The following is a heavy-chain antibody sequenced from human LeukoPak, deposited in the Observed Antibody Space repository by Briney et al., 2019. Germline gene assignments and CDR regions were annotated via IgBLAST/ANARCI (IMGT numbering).Heavy chain of an antibody. J-gene: IGHJ6*02. CDR1: GGTFSSYA. CDR2: IIPILGIA. D-gene: IGHD2-15*01. Sequence: SVKVSCKASGGTFSSYAISWVRQAPGQGLEWMGRIIPILGIADYAQKFQGRVTITADKSTSTAYMELSSLRSEDTAVYYCARYCSGGSGYYYYGMDVWGQGTTVTVSS. CDR3: ARYCSGGSGYYYYGMDV. V-gene: IGHV1-69*04.